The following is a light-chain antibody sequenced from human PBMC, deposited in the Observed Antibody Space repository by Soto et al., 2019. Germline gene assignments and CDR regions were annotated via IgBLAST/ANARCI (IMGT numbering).Light chain of an antibody. J-gene: IGKJ5*01. CDR1: QSISSY. CDR3: QQRSNWHPIT. CDR2: DAS. V-gene: IGKV3-11*01. Sequence: ETVLTEWPASLSLSPRERANLSCRASQSISSYLAWYQQKPGQATRLLIYDASNRATGIPARFSGSGSGTDFTLTISSLEPEDFEVYYCQQRSNWHPITFGQGTRLEIK.